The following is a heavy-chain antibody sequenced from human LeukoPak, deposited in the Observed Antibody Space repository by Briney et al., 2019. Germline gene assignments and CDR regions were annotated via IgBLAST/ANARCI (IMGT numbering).Heavy chain of an antibody. V-gene: IGHV1-24*01. CDR2: FDPEDGET. J-gene: IGHJ4*02. D-gene: IGHD6-6*01. Sequence: GASVEVSCKISVNTLTELSIHWVRQAPGKGLEWMGGFDPEDGETIYAQKIQGRVTMTEDTSTDTAYMELSSLRSEDTAVYYCATVWRRRAAHPYYFDYWGQGSLVTVSS. CDR1: VNTLTELS. CDR3: ATVWRRRAAHPYYFDY.